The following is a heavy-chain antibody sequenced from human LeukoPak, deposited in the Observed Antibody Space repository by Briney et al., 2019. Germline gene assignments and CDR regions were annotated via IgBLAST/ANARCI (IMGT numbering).Heavy chain of an antibody. CDR3: ARSVYDYVWGSYRYHNWFDP. Sequence: GESLKISCKGSGYSFTSYWIGWVRQMPGKGLEWMGIIYPGDSDTRYSPSFQGQVTISADKSISTAYLPWSSLKASDTAMYYCARSVYDYVWGSYRYHNWFDPWGQGTLVTVSS. D-gene: IGHD3-16*02. J-gene: IGHJ5*02. CDR2: IYPGDSDT. CDR1: GYSFTSYW. V-gene: IGHV5-51*01.